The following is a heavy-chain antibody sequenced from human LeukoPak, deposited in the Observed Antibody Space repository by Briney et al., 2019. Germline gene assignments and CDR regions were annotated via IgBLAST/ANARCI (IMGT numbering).Heavy chain of an antibody. CDR2: INPSGGST. J-gene: IGHJ5*02. CDR3: ARDLVRGVIKGPHWFDP. Sequence: ASVTVSCKASGYTFTSYYMHWVRQAPGQGLEWMGIINPSGGSTSYAQKFQGRVTMTRDMSTSTVYMELSSLRSEDTAVYYCARDLVRGVIKGPHWFDPWGQGTLVTVSS. CDR1: GYTFTSYY. D-gene: IGHD3-10*01. V-gene: IGHV1-46*01.